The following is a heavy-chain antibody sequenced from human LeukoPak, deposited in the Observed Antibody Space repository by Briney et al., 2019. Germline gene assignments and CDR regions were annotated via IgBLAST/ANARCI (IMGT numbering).Heavy chain of an antibody. CDR1: GGIFSNYA. V-gene: IGHV1-69*04. J-gene: IGHJ4*02. CDR2: IIPILGIA. Sequence: GSSVKVSCKASGGIFSNYAISWVRQAPGQGLEWMGRIIPILGIANYAQKFQGRVTITADKSTSTAYMDLSSLRSEDTAVYYCARDLPPYYFDYWGQGTLVTVSS. CDR3: ARDLPPYYFDY.